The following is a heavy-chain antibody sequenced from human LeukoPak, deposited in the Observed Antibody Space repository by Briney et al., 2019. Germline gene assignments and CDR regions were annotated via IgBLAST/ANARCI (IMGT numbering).Heavy chain of an antibody. J-gene: IGHJ6*02. Sequence: SETLSLTCAVYGGSFSGYYWTWTRQPPGKGLEWIGQIHYRGKADYNPSLRSRITISVDTSKNQMFLKLSSLTAADTAVYYCARFGVDYDMGVWGQGTTVTVSS. CDR2: IHYRGKA. CDR3: ARFGVDYDMGV. D-gene: IGHD3-16*01. CDR1: GGSFSGYY. V-gene: IGHV4-34*10.